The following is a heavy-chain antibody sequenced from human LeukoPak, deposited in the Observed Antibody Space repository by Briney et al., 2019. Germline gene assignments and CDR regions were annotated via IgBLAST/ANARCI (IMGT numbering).Heavy chain of an antibody. V-gene: IGHV3-23*01. Sequence: GGSLRLSCAASGFTFSSYAMSWVRQAPGKGLEWVSAISGSGGSTYYADSVKGRFTISRDNSKNTLYLQMNSLRAEDTAVYYCAKDGRSYSSGPYHFDYWGQGTLVTVSS. CDR1: GFTFSSYA. CDR2: ISGSGGST. CDR3: AKDGRSYSSGPYHFDY. J-gene: IGHJ4*02. D-gene: IGHD3-22*01.